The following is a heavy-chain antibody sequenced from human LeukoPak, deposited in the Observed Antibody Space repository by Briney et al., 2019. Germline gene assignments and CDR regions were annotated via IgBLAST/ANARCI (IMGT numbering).Heavy chain of an antibody. V-gene: IGHV3-23*01. J-gene: IGHJ4*02. CDR1: GFTVSSSY. D-gene: IGHD1-14*01. CDR3: AKGRERSDWYNFDY. CDR2: ISRSDDST. Sequence: GGSLRLSCEASGFTVSSSYMSWVRQAPGKGLEWVSVISRSDDSTYYADSVKGRFTISRDNSKNTLFLQMNSLEVEDTAVYYCAKGRERSDWYNFDYWGQGTLVTVSS.